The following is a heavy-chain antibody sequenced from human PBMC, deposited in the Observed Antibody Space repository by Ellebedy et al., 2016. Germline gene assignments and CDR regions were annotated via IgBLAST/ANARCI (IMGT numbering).Heavy chain of an antibody. CDR2: ISGSGGST. CDR3: ARERMTTVTTGAAFDI. D-gene: IGHD4-17*01. Sequence: GESLKISXAASGFTFSSYAMSWVRQAPGKGLEWVSAISGSGGSTYYADSVKGRFTISRDNAKNTLYLQMNSLRAEDTAVYYCARERMTTVTTGAAFDIWGQGTMVTVSS. J-gene: IGHJ3*02. V-gene: IGHV3-23*01. CDR1: GFTFSSYA.